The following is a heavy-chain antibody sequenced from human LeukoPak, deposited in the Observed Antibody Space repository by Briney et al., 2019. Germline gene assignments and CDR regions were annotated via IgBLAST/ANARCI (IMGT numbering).Heavy chain of an antibody. CDR1: GYTFTSYD. CDR2: MNPNSGNT. CDR3: AKGTWIRVSFYYFDY. Sequence: ASVKVSCKASGYTFTSYDINWVRQATGQGLEWMGWMNPNSGNTGYAQKFQGRVTITSNTSISTAYMELSSLRSEDTAVYYCAKGTWIRVSFYYFDYWGQGTLVTVSS. V-gene: IGHV1-8*01. J-gene: IGHJ4*02. D-gene: IGHD2/OR15-2a*01.